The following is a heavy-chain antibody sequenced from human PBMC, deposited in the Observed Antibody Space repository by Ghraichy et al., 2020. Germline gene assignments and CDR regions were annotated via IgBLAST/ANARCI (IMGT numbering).Heavy chain of an antibody. CDR3: AKTTGSRWYPVDY. CDR2: ISGSGGST. V-gene: IGHV3-23*01. Sequence: GGSLRLSCAASGFTFSSYAMSWVRQAPGKRLEWVAVISGSGGSTSYADSVKGRFTISRDNSKNTLYLQMNSLRAEDTAVYYCAKTTGSRWYPVDYWGQGTLVTVSS. D-gene: IGHD6-13*01. J-gene: IGHJ4*02. CDR1: GFTFSSYA.